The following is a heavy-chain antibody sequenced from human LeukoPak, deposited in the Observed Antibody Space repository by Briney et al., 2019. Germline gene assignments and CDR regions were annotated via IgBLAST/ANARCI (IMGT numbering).Heavy chain of an antibody. V-gene: IGHV1-2*04. CDR1: GYTFTGYY. D-gene: IGHD3-22*01. J-gene: IGHJ6*02. Sequence: ASVKVSCKASGYTFTGYYMHWVRQAPGQGLEWMGWINPNSGGTNYAQKFQGWVAMTRDTSISTAYMELSSLRSEDTAVYYCARGSYYDSSGYYYYYGMDVWGQGTTVTVSS. CDR2: INPNSGGT. CDR3: ARGSYYDSSGYYYYYGMDV.